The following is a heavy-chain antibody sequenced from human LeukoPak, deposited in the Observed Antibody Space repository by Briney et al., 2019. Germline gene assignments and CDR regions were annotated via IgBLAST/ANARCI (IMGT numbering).Heavy chain of an antibody. D-gene: IGHD2-2*01. CDR1: GDSVSSNSVT. CDR3: ARRLTQYDCFDP. J-gene: IGHJ5*02. CDR2: TYYRSTWYN. V-gene: IGHV6-1*01. Sequence: SQTLSLTCAFSGDSVSSNSVTWNWISQSPSRGLEWLGRTYYRSTWYNDYAVSVRGRITVNPDTSKNQFSLHLSSVTPEDTAVYYCARRLTQYDCFDPWGQGILVTVSS.